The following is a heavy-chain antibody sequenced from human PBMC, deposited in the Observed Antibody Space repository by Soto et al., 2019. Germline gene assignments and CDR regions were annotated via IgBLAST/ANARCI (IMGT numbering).Heavy chain of an antibody. V-gene: IGHV4-30-2*01. D-gene: IGHD2-2*01. Sequence: QLQLQESGSGLVKPSQTLSLTCAVSGGSISSGGYSWSWIRQPPGKGLEWIGYIYHRGSTYYNPSLKSRVTISVDRSKNQFSLKLSSVTAADTAVYYCARGVPVVPAAMGYYYYYGMDVWGQGTTVTVSS. J-gene: IGHJ6*02. CDR3: ARGVPVVPAAMGYYYYYGMDV. CDR2: IYHRGST. CDR1: GGSISSGGYS.